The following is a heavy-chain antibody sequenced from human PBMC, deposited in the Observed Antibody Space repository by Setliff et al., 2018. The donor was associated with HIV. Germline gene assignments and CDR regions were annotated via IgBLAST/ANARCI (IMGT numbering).Heavy chain of an antibody. Sequence: PSETLSLTCAVSGYSISSGYYWGWIRQPPGKGLEWIGSIYHSGNTYYNPSLKSRVTISVDTSKNQFSLKLTSVTAADTAIYYCARGRDYTGSWFRPFYLDFWGHGNLVTVSS. CDR3: ARGRDYTGSWFRPFYLDF. V-gene: IGHV4-38-2*01. J-gene: IGHJ4*01. D-gene: IGHD3-3*01. CDR1: GYSISSGYY. CDR2: IYHSGNT.